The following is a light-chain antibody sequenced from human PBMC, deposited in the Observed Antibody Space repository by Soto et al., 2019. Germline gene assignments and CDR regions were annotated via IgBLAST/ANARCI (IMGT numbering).Light chain of an antibody. V-gene: IGKV1-39*01. J-gene: IGKJ2*01. CDR1: QGISTY. Sequence: DIQMTQSPSSLSASVGDRVTITCRASQGISTYLIWYQQRQGKAPKLLIYAASNLVSGVPSRFSGSGSGTEFTLTISSLQPADFATYYCQQIYRTPYTFGQGTKLETK. CDR3: QQIYRTPYT. CDR2: AAS.